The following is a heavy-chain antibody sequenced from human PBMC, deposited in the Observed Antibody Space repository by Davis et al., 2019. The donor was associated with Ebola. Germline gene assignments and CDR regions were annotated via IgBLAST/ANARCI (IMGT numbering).Heavy chain of an antibody. CDR1: GFIFSDYS. V-gene: IGHV3-13*01. D-gene: IGHD6-13*01. CDR2: VGAAGDT. CDR3: ARAPAYRSNWHLFFDH. Sequence: GESLKISCAGSGFIFSDYSMNWVRQATGKGLEWVSSVGAAGDTYHSDSVKGRFTISRDIGTNSLYLQMNSLRAGDTALYYCARAPAYRSNWHLFFDHWGQGSLVTVSS. J-gene: IGHJ4*02.